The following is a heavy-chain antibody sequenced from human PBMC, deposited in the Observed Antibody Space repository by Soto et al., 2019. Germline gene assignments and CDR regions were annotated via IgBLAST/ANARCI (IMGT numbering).Heavy chain of an antibody. V-gene: IGHV1-2*02. CDR1: GYTFTGYY. D-gene: IGHD6-6*01. CDR2: INPNSGGT. CDR3: ATPRPQLVRAPEDY. Sequence: QVQLVQSGAEVKKPGASVKVSCKASGYTFTGYYMHWVRQAPGQGLEWMGWINPNSGGTNYAQKFQGRVTMTRDTSIRPAYMELSRLRSDETAVYYCATPRPQLVRAPEDYWGQGTLVTVSS. J-gene: IGHJ4*02.